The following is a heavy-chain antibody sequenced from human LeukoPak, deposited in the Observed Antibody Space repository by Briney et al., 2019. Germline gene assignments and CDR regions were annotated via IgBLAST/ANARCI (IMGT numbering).Heavy chain of an antibody. CDR3: ARRPSLGYSYGPNYYYGMDV. D-gene: IGHD5-18*01. CDR2: ILYDGINR. V-gene: IGHV3-33*05. Sequence: GGSLRLSCAASGFIFSTYGLHWVRQAPGKGLEWVAVILYDGINRYYEDSVKGRFTISRDTSKNMLYLQMNSLRAEDTAVYYCARRPSLGYSYGPNYYYGMDVWGQGTTVTVSS. J-gene: IGHJ6*02. CDR1: GFIFSTYG.